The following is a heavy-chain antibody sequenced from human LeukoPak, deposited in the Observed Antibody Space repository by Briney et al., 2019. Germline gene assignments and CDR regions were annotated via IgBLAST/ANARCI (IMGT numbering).Heavy chain of an antibody. CDR3: AKDRETTASGTFDY. Sequence: GGSLRLSCAASGFTFSKYGMHYVRQAPGKGLEWVAVISDDGRNKNYADSVKGRFTISRDNSNNTLYLQMNSLRAEDTGVYYCAKDRETTASGTFDYWGQGTLVTVSS. CDR2: ISDDGRNK. CDR1: GFTFSKYG. V-gene: IGHV3-30*18. D-gene: IGHD6-13*01. J-gene: IGHJ4*02.